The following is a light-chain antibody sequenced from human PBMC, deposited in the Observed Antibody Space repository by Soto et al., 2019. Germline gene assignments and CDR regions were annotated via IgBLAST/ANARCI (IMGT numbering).Light chain of an antibody. CDR3: CIYTSSQTVV. Sequence: QSALTQPASMSGSPGQSITISCTGTNSDIGSYAFVSWYQHHPGKAPKLMIYEVTNRPSGVSNRFSGSKSANTASLTISGLQAEDEAVYFCCIYTSSQTVVFGTGTKLTVL. J-gene: IGLJ2*01. V-gene: IGLV2-14*01. CDR2: EVT. CDR1: NSDIGSYAF.